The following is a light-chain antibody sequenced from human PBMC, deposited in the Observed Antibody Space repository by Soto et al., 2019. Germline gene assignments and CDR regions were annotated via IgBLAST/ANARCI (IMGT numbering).Light chain of an antibody. CDR3: QQVNSFPST. CDR2: DAS. V-gene: IGKV3-20*01. CDR1: QTVRNNY. J-gene: IGKJ5*01. Sequence: EFVLTQSPGTLSLSPGERATLSCRASQTVRNNYLAWYQQKPGQAPRLLIYDASSRATGIPDRFSGGGSGTDFTLTLSSLQPEDFATYYCQQVNSFPSTFGQGTRLEIK.